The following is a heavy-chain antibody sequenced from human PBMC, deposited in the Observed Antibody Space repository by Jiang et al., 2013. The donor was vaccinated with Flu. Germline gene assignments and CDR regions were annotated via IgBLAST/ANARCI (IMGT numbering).Heavy chain of an antibody. Sequence: ETLSLTCTVSGGSISTYYWSWIRQSPGKGLEWIGYISYSGVTGYNPSLRSRITMSIDTPRNQFFLQLSSVTAADSAMYYCARDLDYDSDYSDAFDMWGQGTLVTVSS. CDR2: ISYSGVT. V-gene: IGHV4-59*01. CDR1: GGSISTYY. D-gene: IGHD3-22*01. J-gene: IGHJ3*02. CDR3: ARDLDYDSDYSDAFDM.